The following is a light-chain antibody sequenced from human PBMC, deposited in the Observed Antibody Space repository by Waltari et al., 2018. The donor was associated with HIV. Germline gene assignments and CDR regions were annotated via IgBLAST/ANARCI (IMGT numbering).Light chain of an antibody. CDR1: QSLSSY. CDR3: QQFHNWPHT. Sequence: EIVLTQSPPTLSVSPGETATLSCRAIQSLSSYLALYQHIPGQAPRLLIYGASTRATGTPVRFSGGGSGTEFSLTISSLRSEDSVVYYCQQFHNWPHTFGGGTKVEIK. V-gene: IGKV3-15*01. J-gene: IGKJ4*01. CDR2: GAS.